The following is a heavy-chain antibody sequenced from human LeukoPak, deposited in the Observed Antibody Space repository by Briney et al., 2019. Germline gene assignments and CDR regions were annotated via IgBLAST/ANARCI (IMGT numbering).Heavy chain of an antibody. CDR1: GFSFSSYG. D-gene: IGHD3-22*01. J-gene: IGHJ3*01. CDR3: AKAMIVVVSDAFDV. CDR2: IRYDGNDQ. V-gene: IGHV3-30*02. Sequence: GGSLRLSCAASGFSFSSYGMHWVRQAPGKGLEWVAFIRYDGNDQDYADSVKGRFTISKDNSKNTLYLQLNSLRPEDTAVYYCAKAMIVVVSDAFDVWGQGTMVTVSS.